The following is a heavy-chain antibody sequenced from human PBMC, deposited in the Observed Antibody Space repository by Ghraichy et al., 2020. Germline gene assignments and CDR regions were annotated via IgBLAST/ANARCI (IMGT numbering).Heavy chain of an antibody. V-gene: IGHV4-30-4*01. Sequence: SQTLSLTCTVSGGSISSGDYYWSWIRQPPGKGLEWIGYIYYSGSTYYNPSLKSRVTISVDTSKNQFSLKLSSVTAADTAVYYCARERYYYDSSGLRGRTYYFDYWGQGTLVTVSS. CDR3: ARERYYYDSSGLRGRTYYFDY. CDR1: GGSISSGDYY. D-gene: IGHD3-22*01. CDR2: IYYSGST. J-gene: IGHJ4*02.